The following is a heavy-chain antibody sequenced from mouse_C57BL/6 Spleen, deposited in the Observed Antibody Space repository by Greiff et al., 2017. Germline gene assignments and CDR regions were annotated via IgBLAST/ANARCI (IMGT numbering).Heavy chain of an antibody. Sequence: QVQLQQPGAELVKPGASVKLSCKASGYTFTSYWMNWVKQRPGQGLEWIGMIHPNSGSTNYNEKFKSKATLTVDKSSSTAYMQLSSLTSEDSAVYYCARNYGNSHFDYWGQGTTLTVSS. D-gene: IGHD1-1*01. V-gene: IGHV1-64*01. CDR2: IHPNSGST. CDR1: GYTFTSYW. J-gene: IGHJ2*01. CDR3: ARNYGNSHFDY.